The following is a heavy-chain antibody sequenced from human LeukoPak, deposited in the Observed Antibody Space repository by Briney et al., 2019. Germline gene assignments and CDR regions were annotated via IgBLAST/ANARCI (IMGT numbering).Heavy chain of an antibody. Sequence: GGSLRLSCAASGFTFTNHGMSWVRQALGKGLGWVSAITGSGDRTYYADSVKGRSTISRDNSKNTLYLQMNSLRAEDTALYYCAKDRMDSVNYWGQGTLVTVSS. CDR3: AKDRMDSVNY. CDR2: ITGSGDRT. V-gene: IGHV3-23*01. CDR1: GFTFTNHG. D-gene: IGHD2-2*03. J-gene: IGHJ4*02.